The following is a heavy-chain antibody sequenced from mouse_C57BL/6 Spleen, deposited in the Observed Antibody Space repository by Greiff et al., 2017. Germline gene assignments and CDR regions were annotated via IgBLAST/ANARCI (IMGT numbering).Heavy chain of an antibody. CDR1: GYAFSSYW. D-gene: IGHD3-3*01. CDR2: IYPGDGDT. CDR3: ARGTISPWYFDV. J-gene: IGHJ1*03. V-gene: IGHV1-80*01. Sequence: QVQLQQSGAELVKPGASVKISCKASGYAFSSYWMNWVKQRPGKGLEWIGQIYPGDGDTNYNGKFKGKATLTADKSSSTAYMQLSSLTSEDSAVYFFARGTISPWYFDVWGTGTTVTVSS.